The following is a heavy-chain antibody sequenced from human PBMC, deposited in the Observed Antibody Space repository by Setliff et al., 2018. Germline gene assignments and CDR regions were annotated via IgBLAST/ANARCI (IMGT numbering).Heavy chain of an antibody. CDR3: ATSGFCSAGSCYSFDD. CDR1: GGGGSFSAYY. CDR2: ISPGGST. J-gene: IGHJ4*02. V-gene: IGHV4-34*01. Sequence: PSETLSLTCGVSGGGGSFSAYYWSWIRQPPGKGLEWIGEISPGGSTIYNPSLRSRVTMSVDTAKNRSSLNLTSVTAADTAVYYCATSGFCSAGSCYSFDDWGQGALVTVSS. D-gene: IGHD6-19*01.